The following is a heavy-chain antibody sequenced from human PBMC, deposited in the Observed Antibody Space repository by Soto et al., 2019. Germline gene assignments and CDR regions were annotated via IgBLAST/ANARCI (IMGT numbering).Heavy chain of an antibody. V-gene: IGHV4-39*07. CDR2: IKYSGTT. CDR1: GGSISSSRCH. D-gene: IGHD2-21*02. J-gene: IGHJ6*02. CDR3: ARDLWGYCGTDCYPLDV. Sequence: PSETLSLTCTVSGGSISSSRCHWGWIRQPPGKGLEWIASIKYSGTTFYNPSLKSRVTISVDTSKNQFSLKLNSVTAADTAVYYCARDLWGYCGTDCYPLDVWGQGTTVTVSS.